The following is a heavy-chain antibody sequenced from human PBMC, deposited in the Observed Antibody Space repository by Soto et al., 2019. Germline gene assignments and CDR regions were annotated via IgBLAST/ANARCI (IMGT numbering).Heavy chain of an antibody. Sequence: ASVKVSCKASGYTFTSYGISWVRQAPGQGLEWMGWISAYNGNTNYAQKLQGRVTMTTDTSTSTAYMELRSLRSEDTAVYYCAVSAVVAPYYYYYMDVWGKGTTVTVSS. CDR1: GYTFTSYG. V-gene: IGHV1-18*01. CDR2: ISAYNGNT. CDR3: AVSAVVAPYYYYYMDV. D-gene: IGHD2-15*01. J-gene: IGHJ6*03.